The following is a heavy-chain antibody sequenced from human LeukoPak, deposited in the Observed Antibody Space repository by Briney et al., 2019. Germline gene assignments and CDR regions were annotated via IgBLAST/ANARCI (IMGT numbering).Heavy chain of an antibody. CDR2: TYYSGST. J-gene: IGHJ1*01. D-gene: IGHD6-19*01. CDR1: GGSVSSGSYY. Sequence: KPSETLSLTCTVSGGSVSSGSYYWSWIRQPPGKGLEWIGYTYYSGSTNYNPSLKSRVTISVDTSKNQFSLKLSSVTAADTAVYYCARVTEDSSGLVEYFQHWGQGTLVTVSS. V-gene: IGHV4-61*01. CDR3: ARVTEDSSGLVEYFQH.